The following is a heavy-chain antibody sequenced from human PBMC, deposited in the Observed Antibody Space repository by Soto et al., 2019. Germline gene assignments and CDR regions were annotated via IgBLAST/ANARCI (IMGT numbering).Heavy chain of an antibody. CDR3: ARHHGPTTSENWCDP. CDR2: ISTYSGDT. J-gene: IGHJ5*02. CDR1: GYTFFTYD. Sequence: QVHLVQSGVEVKTPGASVKVSCQASGYTFFTYDISWVRQAPGQGLEWMGWISTYSGDTKYAQKFQCRVTMTTDTSTTTAYLELRSLRSDDTAVYYCARHHGPTTSENWCDPGGQGTLVTVSS. D-gene: IGHD5-12*01. V-gene: IGHV1-18*01.